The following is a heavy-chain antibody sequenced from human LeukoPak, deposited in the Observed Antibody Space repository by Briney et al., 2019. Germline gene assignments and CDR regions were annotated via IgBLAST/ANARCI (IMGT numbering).Heavy chain of an antibody. V-gene: IGHV5-51*01. CDR2: IYPGDSDT. D-gene: IGHD4-17*01. J-gene: IGHJ5*02. CDR3: ARSGTVTFNWFDP. Sequence: GEPLKISCQASGYRFTSYWFAWARQMPGKGLNWMGIIYPGDSDTRHSPSFQGQVTISADKPIITAYLQWSGLKAADTAMYYCARSGTVTFNWFDPWGQGTLVTVSS. CDR1: GYRFTSYW.